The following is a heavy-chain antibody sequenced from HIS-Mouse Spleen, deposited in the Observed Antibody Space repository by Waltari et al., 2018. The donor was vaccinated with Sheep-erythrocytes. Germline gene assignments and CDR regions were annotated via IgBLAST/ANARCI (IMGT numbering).Heavy chain of an antibody. J-gene: IGHJ5*02. CDR2: IYYSGST. V-gene: IGHV4-39*07. D-gene: IGHD1-7*01. Sequence: QLQLQESGPGLVKPSETLSLTCTVSGGSISSSSYYWGWIRQPPGKGLEWIGSIYYSGSTYYNPSLKSRVTISVDTSKNQFYLKLSSVTAADTAVYYCAREINLNWNYWWFDPWGQGTLVTVSS. CDR1: GGSISSSSYY. CDR3: AREINLNWNYWWFDP.